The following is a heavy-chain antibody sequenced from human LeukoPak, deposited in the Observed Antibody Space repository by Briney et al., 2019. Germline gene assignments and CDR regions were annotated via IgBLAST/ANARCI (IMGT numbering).Heavy chain of an antibody. Sequence: GSLRLSCAASEFTFSSYAMSWVRQPPGKGLEWIGEINHSGSTNYNPSLKSRVTISVDTSMNQFSLRLSSVTAADTAMYYCARHGYGNPGNWFGPWGQGTLVTVSS. J-gene: IGHJ5*02. V-gene: IGHV4-34*01. CDR2: INHSGST. D-gene: IGHD3-22*01. CDR3: ARHGYGNPGNWFGP. CDR1: EFTFSSYA.